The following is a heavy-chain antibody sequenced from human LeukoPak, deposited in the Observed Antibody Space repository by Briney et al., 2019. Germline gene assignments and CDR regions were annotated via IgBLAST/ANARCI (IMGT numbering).Heavy chain of an antibody. CDR1: GGSISSYY. Sequence: SETLSLTCTVSGGSISSYYWSWIRQPPGKGLEWIGYIYYSGSTNYNPSLKSRVTISVDTSKNQFSLKLSSVTAADTAVYYCARLRRSAGISWDQGTLVTVSS. D-gene: IGHD2-15*01. CDR2: IYYSGST. J-gene: IGHJ5*02. V-gene: IGHV4-59*01. CDR3: ARLRRSAGIS.